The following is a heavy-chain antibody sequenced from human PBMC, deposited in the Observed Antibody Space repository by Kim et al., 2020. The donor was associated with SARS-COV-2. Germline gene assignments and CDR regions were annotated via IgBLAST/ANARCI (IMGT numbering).Heavy chain of an antibody. CDR3: VVPVGVGGGVDY. Sequence: SETLSLTCTVSGGSISSSSYYWGWIRQPPGKGLEWIGSIYYSGSTYYNPSLKSRVTISVDTSKNQFSLKLSSVTAADTAVYYCVVPVGVGGGVDYWGQGTLGTVSS. CDR2: IYYSGST. D-gene: IGHD2-8*02. CDR1: GGSISSSSYY. J-gene: IGHJ4*02. V-gene: IGHV4-39*01.